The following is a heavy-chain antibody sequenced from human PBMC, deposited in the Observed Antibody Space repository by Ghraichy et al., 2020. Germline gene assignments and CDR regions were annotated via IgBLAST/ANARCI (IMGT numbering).Heavy chain of an antibody. CDR1: GFTFSDHY. J-gene: IGHJ6*02. Sequence: GESLNISCAASGFTFSDHYMDWVLQAPGTGLEWVGRTRNKANSYTTKYAASVECRFTISGNDSKNALYLQMSSLKIADTAVYYCTRGPGGAAPAGTDICWFPVDVWGQGTTVTVSS. V-gene: IGHV3-72*01. CDR3: TRGPGGAAPAGTDICWFPVDV. CDR2: TRNKANSYTT. D-gene: IGHD6-13*01.